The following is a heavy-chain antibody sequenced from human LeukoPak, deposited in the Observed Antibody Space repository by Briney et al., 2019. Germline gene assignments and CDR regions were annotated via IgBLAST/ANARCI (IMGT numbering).Heavy chain of an antibody. CDR2: IWDDGSNK. D-gene: IGHD3-10*01. V-gene: IGHV3-33*03. CDR1: GFNFSDYD. Sequence: GGSLRLSCTASGFNFSDYDMDWVRQAPDKGLEWVAVIWDDGSNKHYADSVKGRFTISRDNSKNTLYLQMNSLRAEDTAMYYCAKERGGQDWYFDLWGRGALVTDSS. J-gene: IGHJ2*01. CDR3: AKERGGQDWYFDL.